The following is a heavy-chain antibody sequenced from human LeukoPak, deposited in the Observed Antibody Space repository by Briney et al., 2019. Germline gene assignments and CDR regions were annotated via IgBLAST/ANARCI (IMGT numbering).Heavy chain of an antibody. CDR3: ARETSYYYDSSGYSNYYYGMDV. Sequence: PSETLSLTCTVSGGSISSSSYYWGWIRQPPGKGLEWIGSIYYSGSTYYNPSLKSRVTISVDTSKNQFSLKLSSVTAADTAVYYCARETSYYYDSSGYSNYYYGMDVWGQGTTVTVSS. J-gene: IGHJ6*02. V-gene: IGHV4-39*07. CDR1: GGSISSSSYY. CDR2: IYYSGST. D-gene: IGHD3-22*01.